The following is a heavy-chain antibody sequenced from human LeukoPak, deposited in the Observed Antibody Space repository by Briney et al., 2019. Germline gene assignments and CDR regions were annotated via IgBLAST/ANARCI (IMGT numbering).Heavy chain of an antibody. Sequence: GGSLRLSCAASGFTFSSYAMTWVRQAPGKGLEWVSVVYSGGSTYYADSVKGRFTISRDNSKNTLYLQMSSLRDEDTAVYFCARHFGVISKGVYYYYYGLDVWGQGTTVTVSS. CDR1: GFTFSSYA. D-gene: IGHD3-3*01. CDR3: ARHFGVISKGVYYYYYGLDV. J-gene: IGHJ6*02. CDR2: VYSGGST. V-gene: IGHV3-66*04.